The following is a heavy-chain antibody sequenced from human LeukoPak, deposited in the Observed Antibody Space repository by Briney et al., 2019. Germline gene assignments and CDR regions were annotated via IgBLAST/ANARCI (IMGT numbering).Heavy chain of an antibody. V-gene: IGHV4-31*02. Sequence: PSETLSLTCVVSGASISSGYYYWSRIRQHPGKGLEWIGYICYTGTTDYNPSLKSRVTISIDTSNNQFALRLRSVTAADTAVYYCSRVQLERLLLGWIDPWGQGTLVTVSS. CDR3: SRVQLERLLLGWIDP. CDR1: GASISSGYYY. J-gene: IGHJ5*02. CDR2: ICYTGTT. D-gene: IGHD1-1*01.